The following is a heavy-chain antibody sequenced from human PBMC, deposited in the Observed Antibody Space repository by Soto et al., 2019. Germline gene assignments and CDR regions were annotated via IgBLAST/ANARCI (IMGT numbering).Heavy chain of an antibody. CDR1: GGSISSGGYY. CDR3: ASTRRNWFDP. V-gene: IGHV4-31*03. CDR2: IYYSGST. J-gene: IGHJ5*02. D-gene: IGHD6-6*01. Sequence: LSLTSTVSGGSISSGGYYWSWIRQHPGKGLEWIGYIYYSGSTYYNPSLKSRVTISVDTSKNQFSLKLSSVTAADTAVYYCASTRRNWFDPWGQGTLVTVSS.